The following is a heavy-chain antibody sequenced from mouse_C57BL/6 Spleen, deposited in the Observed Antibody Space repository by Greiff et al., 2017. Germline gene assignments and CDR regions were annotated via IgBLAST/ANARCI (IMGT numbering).Heavy chain of an antibody. J-gene: IGHJ1*03. Sequence: EVQRVESGGGLVQPGGSMKLSCVASGFTFSNYWMNWVRQSPEKGLEWVAQIRLKSDNYATHYAESVKGRFTISRDDSKSSVYLQMNNLRAEDTGIYYCTEGGYYGWYFDVWGTGTTVTVSS. CDR1: GFTFSNYW. V-gene: IGHV6-3*01. CDR3: TEGGYYGWYFDV. D-gene: IGHD2-3*01. CDR2: IRLKSDNYAT.